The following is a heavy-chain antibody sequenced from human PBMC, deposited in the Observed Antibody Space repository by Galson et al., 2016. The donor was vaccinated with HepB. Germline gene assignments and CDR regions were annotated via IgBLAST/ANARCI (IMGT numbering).Heavy chain of an antibody. CDR3: ARAVFWSDYYSYYGMDV. V-gene: IGHV4-31*03. CDR1: GGSISSGGYY. J-gene: IGHJ6*02. Sequence: TLSLTCTVSGGSISSGGYYWSWIRQHPGKGLEWIGYIYYSGSTYYNPSLKSRVTISVDTPKNQFSLKLSSVTAADTAVYYCARAVFWSDYYSYYGMDVWGQGTTVTVSS. D-gene: IGHD3-3*01. CDR2: IYYSGST.